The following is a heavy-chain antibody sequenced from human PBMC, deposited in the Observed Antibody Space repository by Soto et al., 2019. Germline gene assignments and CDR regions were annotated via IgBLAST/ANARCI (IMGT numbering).Heavy chain of an antibody. V-gene: IGHV1-8*02. CDR3: AREWEEGFCFDH. Sequence: QVQLLQSGAEVKRPGASVKVSCKTSGYTFTNYDINWVRQAAGQGLEWMGWMNPNTGDTAYAQKFQGRVTMTRDTSISTAYMELSGLTSEDTAAFYCAREWEEGFCFDHWGQGTPVTVSS. CDR1: GYTFTNYD. J-gene: IGHJ4*02. D-gene: IGHD1-26*01. CDR2: MNPNTGDT.